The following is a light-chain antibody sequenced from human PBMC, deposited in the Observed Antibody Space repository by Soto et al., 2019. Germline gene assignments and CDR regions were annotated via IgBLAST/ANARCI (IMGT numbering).Light chain of an antibody. Sequence: QSVLTQPASVSGSPGQSITISCTGTSSDVGGYNYVSWYQQQPGKAPKFMIYDVSNRPSGVSNRFSGSKSGNTASLTISGLQAEDEADYYCCSYTTSYTRQIVFGTGTKVTVL. CDR1: SSDVGGYNY. CDR2: DVS. CDR3: CSYTTSYTRQIV. V-gene: IGLV2-14*01. J-gene: IGLJ1*01.